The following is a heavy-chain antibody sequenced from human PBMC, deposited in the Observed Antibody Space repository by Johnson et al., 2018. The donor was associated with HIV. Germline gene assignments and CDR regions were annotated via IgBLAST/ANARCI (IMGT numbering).Heavy chain of an antibody. V-gene: IGHV3-66*01. CDR1: GFTVSSYF. Sequence: VQLVESGGGLVQPGGSLRLSCAASGFTVSSYFMNWVRQAPGKGLEWVSVIYSGGSTYSADPVRGRFNISRYNSKNTLYLQMNSLRAGDTAGFYCGREMACEDAFDIWGQGTMVTVSS. CDR2: IYSGGST. D-gene: IGHD5-24*01. J-gene: IGHJ3*02. CDR3: GREMACEDAFDI.